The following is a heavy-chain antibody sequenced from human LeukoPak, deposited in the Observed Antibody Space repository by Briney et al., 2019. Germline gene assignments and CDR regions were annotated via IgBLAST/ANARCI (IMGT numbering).Heavy chain of an antibody. J-gene: IGHJ4*01. V-gene: IGHV3-7*01. CDR1: GLPFNYLW. CDR3: ARGGTAPGLYFDL. D-gene: IGHD6-13*01. Sequence: PGGPVRLLCAVCGLPFNYLWLNWVPAAPGEGLEGVASIRHDGNEKSYVDSLQGRCTISRDNATNSLYLQMSSLRAEDTAVYYCARGGTAPGLYFDLWGQGTLVTVSS. CDR2: IRHDGNEK.